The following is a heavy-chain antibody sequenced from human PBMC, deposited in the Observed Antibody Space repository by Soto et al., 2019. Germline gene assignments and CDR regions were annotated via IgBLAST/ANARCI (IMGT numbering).Heavy chain of an antibody. CDR2: IIPIFGTA. D-gene: IGHD2-2*01. CDR1: GGTFSSYA. J-gene: IGHJ6*02. CDR3: ARDRYLRTSRLYYYYGMDV. Sequence: SVKVSCKASGGTFSSYAISWVRQAPGQGLEWMGGIIPIFGTANYAQKFQGRVTITADESTSTAYMELRSLRSEDTAVYYCARDRYLRTSRLYYYYGMDVWGQGTTVTVSS. V-gene: IGHV1-69*13.